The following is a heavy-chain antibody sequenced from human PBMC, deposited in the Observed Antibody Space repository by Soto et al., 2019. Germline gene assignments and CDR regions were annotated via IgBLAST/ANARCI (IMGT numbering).Heavy chain of an antibody. D-gene: IGHD3-10*01. CDR2: VYSGGAT. V-gene: IGHV3-53*02. CDR3: ARVPGRL. CDR1: GVSVSRNY. Sequence: QLVETGGGWIQPGTSLTLSCAASGVSVSRNYMTWVRQAPGKGLAWVSFVYSGGATFYADSVKGRFILSRDDSQNTMYLQMNNLRAEDTAVYYCARVPGRLWGRGTLVTVAS. J-gene: IGHJ4*02.